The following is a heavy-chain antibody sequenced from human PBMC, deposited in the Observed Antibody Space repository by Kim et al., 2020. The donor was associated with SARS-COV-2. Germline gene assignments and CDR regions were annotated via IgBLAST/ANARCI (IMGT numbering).Heavy chain of an antibody. V-gene: IGHV5-51*01. CDR1: GYSFTSYW. CDR2: IYPGDSDT. D-gene: IGHD1-26*01. CDR3: ARSDRYSGSYYYFDY. Sequence: GESLKISCKGSGYSFTSYWIGWVRQMPGKGLEWMGIIYPGDSDTRYSPSFQGQVTISADKSISTAYLQWNSLKASDTAMYYCARSDRYSGSYYYFDYWGQGTLVTVSS. J-gene: IGHJ4*02.